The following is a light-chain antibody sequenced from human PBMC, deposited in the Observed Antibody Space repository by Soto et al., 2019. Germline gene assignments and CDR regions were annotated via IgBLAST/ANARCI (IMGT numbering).Light chain of an antibody. CDR2: DVD. V-gene: IGLV2-14*03. Sequence: HSVLTQPASVSGSPGQSITISCTGTSSDVGGYNYVSWYQQHTGKAPKLVIYDVDNRPSGVSNRFSGSKSGNTASLTISGLQAEDEADYYWGSYTSTSTLLFGGGTKVTVL. CDR3: GSYTSTSTLL. J-gene: IGLJ2*01. CDR1: SSDVGGYNY.